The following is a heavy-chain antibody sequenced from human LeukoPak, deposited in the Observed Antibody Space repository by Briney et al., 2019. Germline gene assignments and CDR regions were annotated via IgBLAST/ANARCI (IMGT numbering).Heavy chain of an antibody. D-gene: IGHD3-10*01. Sequence: GGSLRLSCAASGFTFSSYWMSWVRQAPGKGLECVANIKQDGSEKYYVDSVKGRFTISRDNAKNSLYLQMNSLRAEDTAVYYCARDLPYYGSGSPGYWGQGTLVTVSS. CDR1: GFTFSSYW. J-gene: IGHJ4*02. V-gene: IGHV3-7*01. CDR3: ARDLPYYGSGSPGY. CDR2: IKQDGSEK.